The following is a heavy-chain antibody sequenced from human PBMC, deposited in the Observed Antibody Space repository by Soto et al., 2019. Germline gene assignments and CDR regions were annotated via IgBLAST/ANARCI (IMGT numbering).Heavy chain of an antibody. Sequence: SETLSLTCTVSGGSISSYYWSWIRQPPGKGLEWIGYIYYSGSTNYNPSLKSRVTISVDTSKDQFSLKLSSVTAADTAVYYCARSIVEDIVLMVYATPLQFDPWGQGTLVTVSS. D-gene: IGHD2-8*01. CDR2: IYYSGST. V-gene: IGHV4-59*01. CDR1: GGSISSYY. J-gene: IGHJ5*02. CDR3: ARSIVEDIVLMVYATPLQFDP.